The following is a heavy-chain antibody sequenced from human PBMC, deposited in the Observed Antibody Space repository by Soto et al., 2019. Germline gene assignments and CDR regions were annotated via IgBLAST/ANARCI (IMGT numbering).Heavy chain of an antibody. V-gene: IGHV4-34*01. Sequence: SETLSHTCAVYGVSFIGYYWTWIRQPPGTGLEWIGEINHSGSTNYNPSLKSRVTISVDTSKNQFSLKLTSVTAADTAVYYCARDKITGLFDYWGQGTLVTSPQ. CDR3: ARDKITGLFDY. CDR1: GVSFIGYY. D-gene: IGHD2-8*02. CDR2: INHSGST. J-gene: IGHJ4*02.